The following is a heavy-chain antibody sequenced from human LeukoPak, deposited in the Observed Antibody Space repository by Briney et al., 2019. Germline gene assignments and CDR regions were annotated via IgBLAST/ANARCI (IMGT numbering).Heavy chain of an antibody. CDR1: GFTFNTYS. CDR2: ISSDSTYI. D-gene: IGHD4-17*01. J-gene: IGHJ4*02. V-gene: IGHV3-21*01. CDR3: ASTVTTDLFGY. Sequence: GGSLRLSCAASGFTFNTYSMNWVRQAPGEGLEWVSSISSDSTYIYYADSVKGRFTISRDNAKNSLYLQMNSLRAEDTAVYYCASTVTTDLFGYWGQGTLVTVSS.